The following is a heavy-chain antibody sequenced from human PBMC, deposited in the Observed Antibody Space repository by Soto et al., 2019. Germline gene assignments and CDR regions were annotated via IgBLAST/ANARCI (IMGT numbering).Heavy chain of an antibody. Sequence: GASVKVSCKASGGTFSSYAISWVRQAPGQGLEWMGGIIPIFGTANYAQKFQGRVTITADKSTSTAYMELSSLRSEDTAVYYCARGPSYGYPYYFDYWGQGTLVTVSS. V-gene: IGHV1-69*06. CDR1: GGTFSSYA. J-gene: IGHJ4*02. D-gene: IGHD5-18*01. CDR3: ARGPSYGYPYYFDY. CDR2: IIPIFGTA.